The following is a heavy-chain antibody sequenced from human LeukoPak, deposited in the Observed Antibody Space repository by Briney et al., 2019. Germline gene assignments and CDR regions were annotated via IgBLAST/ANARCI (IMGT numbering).Heavy chain of an antibody. CDR3: ARSQDPGIAAAGFFDY. CDR1: GFTFDDYG. CDR2: INWNGGST. V-gene: IGHV3-20*04. J-gene: IGHJ4*02. Sequence: GGSLRLSCAASGFTFDDYGMSWVRQAPGKGLEWVPGINWNGGSTGYADSVKGRFTISRDNAKNSLYLQMNSLRAEDTALYYCARSQDPGIAAAGFFDYWGQGTLVTVSS. D-gene: IGHD6-13*01.